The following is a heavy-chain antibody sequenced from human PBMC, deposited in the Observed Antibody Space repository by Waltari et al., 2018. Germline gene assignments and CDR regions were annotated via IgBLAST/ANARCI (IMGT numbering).Heavy chain of an antibody. V-gene: IGHV3-74*01. CDR1: GFTFSRYW. D-gene: IGHD3-22*01. CDR3: AREPSPDSSGYFYYYMDV. J-gene: IGHJ6*03. CDR2: INSDGSGT. Sequence: EVQLVESGGGLVQPGGSLRLYCAASGFTFSRYWIHWVRQVPGKGLVWVSRINSDGSGTIYADSVKGRFTISRDKAKNTLYLQLNSLRVEDTAVYYCAREPSPDSSGYFYYYMDVWGKGTTVTVSS.